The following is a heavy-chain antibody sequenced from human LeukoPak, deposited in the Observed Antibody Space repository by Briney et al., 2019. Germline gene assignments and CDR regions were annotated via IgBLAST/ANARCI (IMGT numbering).Heavy chain of an antibody. CDR3: PLLVVASNFDY. CDR2: IGSSGTNR. D-gene: IGHD6-19*01. CDR1: EFPFSVYE. J-gene: IGHJ4*02. V-gene: IGHV3-48*03. Sequence: GGSLRLSCAVSEFPFSVYEMNWVRQAPGKGLEWVSNIGSSGTNRYYADSVKGRFSISRDNAKSSLYLQMNSLRVEDTAVYYCPLLVVASNFDYGGRGPLVTVPS.